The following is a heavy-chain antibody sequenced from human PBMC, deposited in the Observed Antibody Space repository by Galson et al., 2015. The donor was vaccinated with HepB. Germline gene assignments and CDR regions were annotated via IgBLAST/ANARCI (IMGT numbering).Heavy chain of an antibody. CDR2: ISWNSGTI. J-gene: IGHJ3*02. Sequence: SLRLSCAASGFTLDDYAMHWVRQAPGKGLEWVSGISWNSGTIGYADSVKGRFTISRDNAKNSLYLQMNSLRAEDTALYYCTRAFDIWGQGTMVIVSS. CDR3: TRAFDI. CDR1: GFTLDDYA. V-gene: IGHV3-9*01.